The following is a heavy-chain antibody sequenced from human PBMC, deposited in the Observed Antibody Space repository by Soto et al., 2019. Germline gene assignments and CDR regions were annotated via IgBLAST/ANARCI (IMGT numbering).Heavy chain of an antibody. V-gene: IGHV1-69*13. Sequence: ASVKVSCKASGGTFSSYAISWVRQAPGQGLEWMGGIIPIFGTANYAQKFQGRVTITADESTSTAYMELSSLRSEDTAVYYCARDSFSLGYCTNGVCLNGAHYGMDVWGQGTTVTVSS. J-gene: IGHJ6*02. D-gene: IGHD2-8*01. CDR3: ARDSFSLGYCTNGVCLNGAHYGMDV. CDR2: IIPIFGTA. CDR1: GGTFSSYA.